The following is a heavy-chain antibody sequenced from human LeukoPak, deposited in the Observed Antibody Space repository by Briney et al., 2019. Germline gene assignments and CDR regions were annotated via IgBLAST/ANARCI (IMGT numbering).Heavy chain of an antibody. J-gene: IGHJ4*02. CDR3: ARHGYYDSSGYYGFDY. D-gene: IGHD3-22*01. V-gene: IGHV4-59*08. CDR1: GGSISSYY. CDR2: SYYSGST. Sequence: SETLSLTCTVSGGSISSYYWSWIRQPPGKRLEWIGYSYYSGSTNYNPSLKSRVTISVDTSKNQSSLKLSSVTAADTAVYYCARHGYYDSSGYYGFDYWGQGTLATVSS.